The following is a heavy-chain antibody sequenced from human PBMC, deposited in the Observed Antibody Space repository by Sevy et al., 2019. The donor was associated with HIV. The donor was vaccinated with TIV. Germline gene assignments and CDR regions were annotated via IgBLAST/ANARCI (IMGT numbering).Heavy chain of an antibody. CDR2: IWYDGTKQ. V-gene: IGHV3-30*04. J-gene: IGHJ4*02. CDR1: GFSFGTYS. CDR3: ARERESSIGYYMNYFDY. Sequence: GGSLRLSCAGSGFSFGTYSMHWVRQAPGKGLEWVAVIWYDGTKQYYADSVKGRVTISRDNSKNTMYLHMNALRSDDTAVYYCARERESSIGYYMNYFDYWGQGTLVTVSS. D-gene: IGHD3-22*01.